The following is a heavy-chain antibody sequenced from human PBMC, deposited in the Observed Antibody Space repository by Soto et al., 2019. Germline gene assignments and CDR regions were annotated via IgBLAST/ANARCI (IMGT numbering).Heavy chain of an antibody. V-gene: IGHV1-58*02. J-gene: IGHJ5*02. CDR1: GFXXRNSA. CDR2: IVVGSGST. CDR3: XXXRXPXXPXKWVDP. Sequence: QMQLVQSGPXXXXPXXXXKVXXKASGFXXRNSAIQWVRQARGQRLEWIGWIVVGSGSTNYAQHFQERVTFTRDMSTGTAYMELSSLTSEDTAVYYXXXXRXPXXPXKWVDPWGQGTLVTVSS.